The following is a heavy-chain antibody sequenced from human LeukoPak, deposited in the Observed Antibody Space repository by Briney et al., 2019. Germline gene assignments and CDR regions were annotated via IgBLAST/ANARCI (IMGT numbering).Heavy chain of an antibody. D-gene: IGHD3-10*01. CDR1: GYTFTTYG. Sequence: GASVKVSCKASGYTFTTYGVNWVRQAPGQGLQWMGWINTNTGNPTYAQGFTGRFVFSLDTSVSTAYLQISSLKAEDTAVYFCARPGVTGGPASDYWGQGTVVTVSS. V-gene: IGHV7-4-1*02. CDR2: INTNTGNP. J-gene: IGHJ4*02. CDR3: ARPGVTGGPASDY.